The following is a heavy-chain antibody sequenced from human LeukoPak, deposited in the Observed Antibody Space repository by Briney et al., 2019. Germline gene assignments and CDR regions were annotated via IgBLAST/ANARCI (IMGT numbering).Heavy chain of an antibody. Sequence: GGSLRLSCTASGFTFGDYAMSWVRQAPGKGLEWVGFIRSKAYGGTTEYAASVKGRFTISRDDSKSIAYLQMNSLKTEDTAVYYCTRVYYDSSGPGFDYWGQGTLVTVSS. CDR1: GFTFGDYA. J-gene: IGHJ4*02. D-gene: IGHD3-22*01. CDR3: TRVYYDSSGPGFDY. CDR2: IRSKAYGGTT. V-gene: IGHV3-49*04.